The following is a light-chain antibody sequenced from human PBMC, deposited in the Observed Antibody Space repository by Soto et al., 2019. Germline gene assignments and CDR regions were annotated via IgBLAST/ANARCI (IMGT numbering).Light chain of an antibody. CDR3: QSYDSSLSVVV. J-gene: IGLJ2*01. Sequence: QSVLTQPPSGSGAPGQRVTISCTGSSSNIGAGYDVRWYQQLPGTAPKVLIYGNSNRPAGVPDRFSGTKSGTSASLAITGLQAEDEADYYCQSYDSSLSVVVFGGGTKLTVL. CDR2: GNS. V-gene: IGLV1-40*01. CDR1: SSNIGAGYD.